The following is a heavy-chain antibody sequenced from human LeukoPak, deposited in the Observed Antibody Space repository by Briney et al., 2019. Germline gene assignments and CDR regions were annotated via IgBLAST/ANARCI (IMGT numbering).Heavy chain of an antibody. CDR1: GASISGSDW. CDR3: ASRSYISGPH. D-gene: IGHD6-25*01. V-gene: IGHV4-4*02. Sequence: SETLSLTCAVSGASISGSDWWSWVRQPPGKGLEWIGEIHHRGSTNYNPSLKSRVTISVDKSNNQFSLKVRSVTAADTAVYYCASRSYISGPHWGQGTLVTVSS. CDR2: IHHRGST. J-gene: IGHJ4*02.